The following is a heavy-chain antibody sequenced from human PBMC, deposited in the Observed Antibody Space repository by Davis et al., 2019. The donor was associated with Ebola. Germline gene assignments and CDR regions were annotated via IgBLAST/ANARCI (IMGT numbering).Heavy chain of an antibody. CDR3: ARETGDGDGMDV. V-gene: IGHV1-46*01. D-gene: IGHD7-27*01. CDR1: GYTFTGYY. CDR2: INPNDGRT. J-gene: IGHJ6*04. Sequence: AASVKVSCKASGYTFTGYYMHWVRQAPGQGLEWMGMINPNDGRTIYAQKFQGRVTVTRDTSTSTVYMELSSLRSEDTAVYYCARETGDGDGMDVWGKGTTVTVSS.